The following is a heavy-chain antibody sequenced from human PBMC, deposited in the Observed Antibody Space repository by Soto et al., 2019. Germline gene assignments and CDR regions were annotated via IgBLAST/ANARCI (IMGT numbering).Heavy chain of an antibody. CDR3: AKDQPNTTVTTPLGAFDI. CDR1: GFTFSSYA. V-gene: IGHV3-23*01. J-gene: IGHJ3*02. D-gene: IGHD4-17*01. Sequence: GGSLRLSCAASGFTFSSYAMSWVRQAPGKGLEWVSAISGSGGSTYYADSVKGRFTISRDNSKNTLYLQMNSLRAEDTAVYYCAKDQPNTTVTTPLGAFDIWGQGTMVTVSS. CDR2: ISGSGGST.